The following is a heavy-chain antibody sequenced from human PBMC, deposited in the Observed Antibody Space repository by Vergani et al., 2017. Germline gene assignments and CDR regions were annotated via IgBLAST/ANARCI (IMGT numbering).Heavy chain of an antibody. Sequence: VQLVESGGGLVQPGGSLRLSCAASGFTFSSYGMHWVRQAPGKGLEWVAVISYDGSNKYYADSVKGRFTISRDNSKNTRYLQMNSLRAEDTAVYYCAKDAYDILTGYYMDVWGKGTTVTVSS. CDR1: GFTFSSYG. D-gene: IGHD3-9*01. CDR3: AKDAYDILTGYYMDV. CDR2: ISYDGSNK. J-gene: IGHJ6*03. V-gene: IGHV3-30*18.